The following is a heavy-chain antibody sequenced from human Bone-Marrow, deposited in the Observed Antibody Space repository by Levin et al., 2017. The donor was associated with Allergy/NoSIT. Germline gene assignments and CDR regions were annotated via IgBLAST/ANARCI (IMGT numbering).Heavy chain of an antibody. CDR1: GFTFGDYA. V-gene: IGHV3-49*03. CDR3: TRESIVVVVAATVTNYYGMDV. D-gene: IGHD2-15*01. CDR2: IRSKAYGGTT. Sequence: GESLKISCTASGFTFGDYAMSWFRQAPGKGLEWVGFIRSKAYGGTTEYAASVKGRFTISRDDSKSIAYLQMNSLKTEDTAVYYCTRESIVVVVAATVTNYYGMDVWGQGTTVTVSS. J-gene: IGHJ6*02.